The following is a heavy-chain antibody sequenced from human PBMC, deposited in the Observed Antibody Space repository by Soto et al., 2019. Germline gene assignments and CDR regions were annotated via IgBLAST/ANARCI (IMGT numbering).Heavy chain of an antibody. V-gene: IGHV3-23*01. J-gene: IGHJ4*02. CDR2: ISGSGGST. D-gene: IGHD3-10*01. Sequence: GGSLRLSCAASGFTFSSYAMSWVRQAPGKGLEWVSAISGSGGSTYYADSVKGRFTISRDNSKNTLYLQMNSLRAEDTAVYYCAKPLPILLYGSGSSDYWGQGTLVTVSS. CDR3: AKPLPILLYGSGSSDY. CDR1: GFTFSSYA.